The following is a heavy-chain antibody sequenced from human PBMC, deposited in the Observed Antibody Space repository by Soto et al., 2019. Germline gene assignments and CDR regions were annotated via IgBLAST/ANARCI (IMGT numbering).Heavy chain of an antibody. CDR2: IIPIFGTA. CDR3: ARVAGCSGGSCYSVGHWFDP. D-gene: IGHD2-15*01. Sequence: GASVKVSCKASGGTFSSYAISWVRQAPGQGLEWMGGIIPIFGTANYAQKLQGRVTMTTDTSTSTAYMELRSLRSDDTAVYYCARVAGCSGGSCYSVGHWFDPWGQGTLVTVSS. V-gene: IGHV1-69*05. CDR1: GGTFSSYA. J-gene: IGHJ5*02.